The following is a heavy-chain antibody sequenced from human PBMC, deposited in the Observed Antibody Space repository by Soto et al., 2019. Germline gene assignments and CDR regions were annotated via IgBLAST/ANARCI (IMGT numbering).Heavy chain of an antibody. CDR1: GYTFTSYA. V-gene: IGHV1-3*01. Sequence: QVQLVQSGAEVKKPGASVKVSCRASGYTFTSYAMQWVRQAPGQRLEWMGWINAGNGNIKYSQKFQGRVTITRDTSASTAYMELSSLRSEYTTVYYCVRDLGGWTDYWGQGTLVTVSS. CDR3: VRDLGGWTDY. J-gene: IGHJ4*02. D-gene: IGHD6-19*01. CDR2: INAGNGNI.